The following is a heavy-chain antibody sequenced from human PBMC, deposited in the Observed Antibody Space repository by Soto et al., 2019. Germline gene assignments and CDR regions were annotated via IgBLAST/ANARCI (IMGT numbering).Heavy chain of an antibody. CDR3: ARFSGSYYYAMDV. D-gene: IGHD6-19*01. CDR2: INHSGVT. V-gene: IGHV4-34*01. J-gene: IGHJ6*02. CDR1: GGTFSGCD. Sequence: SETRSLTCAGYGGTFSGCDWSWIRQPPGKGLEWIGEINHSGVTNYKPSLKRRVTISVDTSKNQFSLQLKSVTAADTALYYCARFSGSYYYAMDVWGQGSTVT.